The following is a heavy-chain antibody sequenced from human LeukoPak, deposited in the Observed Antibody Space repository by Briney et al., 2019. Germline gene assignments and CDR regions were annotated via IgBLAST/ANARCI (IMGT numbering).Heavy chain of an antibody. CDR1: GGSISSYY. CDR2: IYYSGST. V-gene: IGHV4-59*01. D-gene: IGHD5-18*01. J-gene: IGHJ6*04. CDR3: ARDTRGYSYGMDV. Sequence: SETLSLTCTVSGGSISSYYWSWIRQPPGKGLGWIGYIYYSGSTNYNPSLKSRVTISVDTSKNQFSLKLSSVTAADTAVYYCARDTRGYSYGMDVWGKGTTVTVSS.